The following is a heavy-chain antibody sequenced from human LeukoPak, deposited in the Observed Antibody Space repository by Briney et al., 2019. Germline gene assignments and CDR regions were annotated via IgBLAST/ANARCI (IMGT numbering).Heavy chain of an antibody. V-gene: IGHV3-7*04. J-gene: IGHJ2*01. CDR1: GFTFSSYW. CDR3: ARARVSGSYAPWWYFDL. CDR2: IKQDGSEK. Sequence: GGSLRLSCAASGFTFSSYWMSWVRQAPGKGLEWVANIKQDGSEKYYVDSVKGRFTISRDNAKNSLYLQMNSLRAEDTAVYYCARARVSGSYAPWWYFDLWGRGTLVTVSS. D-gene: IGHD1-26*01.